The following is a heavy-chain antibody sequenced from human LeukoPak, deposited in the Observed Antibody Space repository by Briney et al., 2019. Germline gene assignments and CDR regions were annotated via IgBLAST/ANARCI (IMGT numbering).Heavy chain of an antibody. D-gene: IGHD6-6*01. V-gene: IGHV3-23*01. CDR2: ISADATGT. CDR3: AKTPHRLSSEIDH. Sequence: PGGSLRLSCAASGFTFTNYAMSWVRQAPGKGLEWVSIISADATGTYYADSLRGRFSISRDNSKDTLYLQVNSLRADDTAVYYCAKTPHRLSSEIDHWGQGTLVTVSS. CDR1: GFTFTNYA. J-gene: IGHJ4*02.